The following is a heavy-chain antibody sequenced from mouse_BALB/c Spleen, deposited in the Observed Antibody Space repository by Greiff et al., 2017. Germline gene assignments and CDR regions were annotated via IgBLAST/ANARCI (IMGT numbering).Heavy chain of an antibody. V-gene: IGHV5-12-2*01. Sequence: EVMLVESGGGLVQPGGSLKLSCAASGFTFSSYTMSWVRQTPEKRLEWVAYISNGGGSTYYPDTVKGRFTISRDNAKNTLYLQMSSLKSEDTAMYYCARGRYDGYYAMDYWGQGTSVTVSS. D-gene: IGHD2-14*01. CDR3: ARGRYDGYYAMDY. CDR1: GFTFSSYT. CDR2: ISNGGGST. J-gene: IGHJ4*01.